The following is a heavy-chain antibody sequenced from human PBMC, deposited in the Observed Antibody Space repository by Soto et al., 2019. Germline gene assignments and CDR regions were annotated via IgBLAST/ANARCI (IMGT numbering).Heavy chain of an antibody. CDR2: ISAGGGGT. D-gene: IGHD2-2*01. Sequence: GGSLRLSCVASGFTFNIYAMTWVRQAPGKGLEWVSAISAGGGGTYNADSVKGRFTISRDNSKNTLYLQMNSLKAEDTAVYYCAKDTTWSPSSNFDYWGQGTLVTVSS. J-gene: IGHJ4*02. V-gene: IGHV3-23*01. CDR1: GFTFNIYA. CDR3: AKDTTWSPSSNFDY.